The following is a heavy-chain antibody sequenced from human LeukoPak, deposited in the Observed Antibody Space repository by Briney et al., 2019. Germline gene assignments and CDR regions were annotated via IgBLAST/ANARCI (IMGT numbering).Heavy chain of an antibody. V-gene: IGHV3-11*01. J-gene: IGHJ6*02. CDR3: ARDGSRYCSSRSCYSGYYYYSMDV. CDR2: ISPGGNTI. Sequence: GGSLRLSCAASGSTFSDYHMSWIRQAPGKGLEWVSYISPGGNTIYYADSMKGRVTISRDNAKDSVFLQMNSLRAEDTAVYYCARDGSRYCSSRSCYSGYYYYSMDVWGQGTTVTVSS. D-gene: IGHD2-2*01. CDR1: GSTFSDYH.